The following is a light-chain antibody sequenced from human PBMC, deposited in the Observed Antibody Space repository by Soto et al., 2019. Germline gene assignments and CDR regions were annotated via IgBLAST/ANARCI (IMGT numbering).Light chain of an antibody. Sequence: IVLTQSPGTLSLSPGARVTLSCRASQSVSSSYLAWYQQKPGQAPRLLIYGASSRATGIPDRFSGSGSGTDFTLTISRLEPEDFAVYYCQQYGSSPFISFGQGTRLEIK. J-gene: IGKJ5*01. CDR1: QSVSSSY. CDR2: GAS. V-gene: IGKV3-20*01. CDR3: QQYGSSPFIS.